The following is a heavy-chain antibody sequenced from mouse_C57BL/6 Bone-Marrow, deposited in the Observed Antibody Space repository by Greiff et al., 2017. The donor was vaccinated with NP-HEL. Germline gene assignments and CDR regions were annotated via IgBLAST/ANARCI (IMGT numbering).Heavy chain of an antibody. CDR2: IWSGGST. CDR3: ARMGWPWYFDV. D-gene: IGHD2-3*01. CDR1: GFSLTSYG. Sequence: VKLQQSGPGLVQPSQSLSITCTVSGFSLTSYGVHWVRQSPGKGLEWLGVIWSGGSTDYNAAFISRLSISKDNSKSQVFFKMNSLQADDTAIYYCARMGWPWYFDVWGTGTTVTVSS. V-gene: IGHV2-2*01. J-gene: IGHJ1*03.